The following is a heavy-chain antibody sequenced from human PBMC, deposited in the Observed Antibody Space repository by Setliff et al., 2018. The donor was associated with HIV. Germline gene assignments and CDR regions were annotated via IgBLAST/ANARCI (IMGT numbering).Heavy chain of an antibody. CDR3: ARDRSNWNYGKNYMDV. CDR2: INHSGST. J-gene: IGHJ6*03. V-gene: IGHV4-34*01. Sequence: SETLSLTCAVYGGSVSGYYWSWIRQPPGKGLEWIGEINHSGSTNYNPSLKSRVTIAVDTSKNKFSLKLSSVTAADTAVYYCARDRSNWNYGKNYMDVWGKGTTVTVSS. CDR1: GGSVSGYY. D-gene: IGHD1-7*01.